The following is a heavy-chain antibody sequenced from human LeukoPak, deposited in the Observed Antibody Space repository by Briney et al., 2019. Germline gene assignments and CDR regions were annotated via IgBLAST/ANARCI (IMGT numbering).Heavy chain of an antibody. J-gene: IGHJ4*02. D-gene: IGHD1-1*01. CDR2: ISSDGSKN. CDR3: VKGLVQTTMSYSVDY. Sequence: PGGSLRLSCAASGFTFSSYTMNWVRQTPGKGLEWVALISSDGSKNIYADPVKGRFTVSRDNSKNTLYLQMNSLRAEDTAVYYCVKGLVQTTMSYSVDYWGQGALVTVSS. V-gene: IGHV3-30*18. CDR1: GFTFSSYT.